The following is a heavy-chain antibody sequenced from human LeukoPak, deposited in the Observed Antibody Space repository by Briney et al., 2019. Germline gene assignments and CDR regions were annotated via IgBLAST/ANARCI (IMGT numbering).Heavy chain of an antibody. D-gene: IGHD6-19*01. CDR2: ISSSSSTI. J-gene: IGHJ6*03. CDR3: ARMDRPSGWPRYYYYYYYMDV. CDR1: GFTFSSYS. V-gene: IGHV3-48*01. Sequence: LTGGSLRLSCAAPGFTFSSYSMNWVRQAPGKGLEWVSYISSSSSTIYYADSVKGRFTISRDNAKNSLYLQMNSLRAEDTAVYYCARMDRPSGWPRYYYYYYYMDVWGKGTTVTVSS.